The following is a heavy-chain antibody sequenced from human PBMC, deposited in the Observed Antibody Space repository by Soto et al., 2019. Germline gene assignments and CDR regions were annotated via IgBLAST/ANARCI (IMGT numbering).Heavy chain of an antibody. D-gene: IGHD3-10*01. CDR1: GLTFSDYY. Sequence: GGSLRLSCAASGLTFSDYYMTWIRQAPGKGLEWVSYISSSAGTISYADSVKGRFTISRDNSKNTLFLQMNSLRAEDTAIYYCAKKVNSGSGSQYFDYFGQGTLVTVSS. V-gene: IGHV3-11*01. CDR2: ISSSAGTI. J-gene: IGHJ4*02. CDR3: AKKVNSGSGSQYFDY.